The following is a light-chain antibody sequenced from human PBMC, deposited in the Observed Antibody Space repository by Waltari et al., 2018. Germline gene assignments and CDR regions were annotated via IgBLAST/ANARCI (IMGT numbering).Light chain of an antibody. V-gene: IGKV3-20*01. CDR1: QTVNNNY. Sequence: TLSLSPGERATLSCRASQTVNNNYLAWYQQKPGQAPRLLIYIASSRAAGIPDRFTGSGSGTDFTLTISRLEPEDFAVYYCHQYGASPRTFGRGTKVEIK. CDR3: HQYGASPRT. CDR2: IAS. J-gene: IGKJ1*01.